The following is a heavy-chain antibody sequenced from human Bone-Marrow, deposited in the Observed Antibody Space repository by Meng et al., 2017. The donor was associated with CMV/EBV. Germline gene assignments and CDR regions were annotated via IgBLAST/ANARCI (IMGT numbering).Heavy chain of an antibody. J-gene: IGHJ6*01. CDR3: ARGRWSDTAMVYGMDV. V-gene: IGHV1-2*02. Sequence: ASVKVSCKASGYTFTGYYMHWVRQAPGQGLEWMGWINPNSGGTNYAQKFQGRVTMTRDTSISTAYMELSRLRSDDTAVYYCARGRWSDTAMVYGMDVWGQGTTVTCYS. D-gene: IGHD5-18*01. CDR1: GYTFTGYY. CDR2: INPNSGGT.